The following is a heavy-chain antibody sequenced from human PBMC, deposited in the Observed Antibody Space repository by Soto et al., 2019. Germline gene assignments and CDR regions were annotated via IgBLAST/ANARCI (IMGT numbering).Heavy chain of an antibody. Sequence: QVQLVQSGAEVKKPGASVKVSCKASGYTFASYAISWMRQAPGQGLELMGWISVYNVNTNYAQKHQGRHTMTTDTSTSTASMELRSLRSDDTAVYYCARDPPPPDYWGQGPLVTVSS. CDR2: ISVYNVNT. J-gene: IGHJ4*02. CDR1: GYTFASYA. CDR3: ARDPPPPDY. V-gene: IGHV1-18*01.